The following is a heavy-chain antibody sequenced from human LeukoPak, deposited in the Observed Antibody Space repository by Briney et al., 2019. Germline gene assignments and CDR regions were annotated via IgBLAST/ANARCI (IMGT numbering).Heavy chain of an antibody. V-gene: IGHV3-21*04. CDR3: AKHGYCSGISCFFDF. D-gene: IGHD2-2*03. J-gene: IGHJ4*02. CDR2: ISPGRTYM. CDR1: GFTFSTYS. Sequence: GGSLRLSCAASGFTFSTYSMNWVRQAPGKGLEWVSSISPGRTYMFYADSVKGRFTISRDNARNSLYLQMNSLRAEDTALYYCAKHGYCSGISCFFDFWGQGTLVTVSS.